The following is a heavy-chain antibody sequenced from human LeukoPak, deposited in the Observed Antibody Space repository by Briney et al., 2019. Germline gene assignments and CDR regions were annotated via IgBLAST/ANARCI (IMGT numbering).Heavy chain of an antibody. Sequence: GGSLRLSCAASGFTFSSYAMSWVRQAPGKGLEWASAISGSGGSTYYADSVKGLFTISRDNSKNTLYPQMNSLRAEDTAVYYCAKDLGMVRGVSYFDYWGQGTLVTVSS. CDR1: GFTFSSYA. D-gene: IGHD3-10*01. V-gene: IGHV3-23*01. J-gene: IGHJ4*02. CDR2: ISGSGGST. CDR3: AKDLGMVRGVSYFDY.